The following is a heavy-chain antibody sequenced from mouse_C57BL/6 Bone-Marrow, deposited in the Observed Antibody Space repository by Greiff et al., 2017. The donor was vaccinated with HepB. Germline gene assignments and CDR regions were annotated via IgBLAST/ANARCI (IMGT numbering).Heavy chain of an antibody. V-gene: IGHV2-9-1*01. CDR1: GFSLTSYA. CDR3: ARNYYDYDDDYYAMDD. CDR2: IWTGGGT. Sequence: VQLQQSGPGLVAPSQSLSITCTVSGFSLTSYAISWVRQPPGKGLEWLGVIWTGGGTNYNSALKSRLSISKDNSKSQVFLKMNSLQTDDTARYYCARNYYDYDDDYYAMDDWGQGTSVTVSS. J-gene: IGHJ4*01. D-gene: IGHD2-4*01.